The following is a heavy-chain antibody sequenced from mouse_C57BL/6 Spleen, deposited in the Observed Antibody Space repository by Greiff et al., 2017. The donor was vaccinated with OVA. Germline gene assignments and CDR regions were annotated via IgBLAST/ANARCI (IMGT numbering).Heavy chain of an antibody. V-gene: IGHV14-1*01. J-gene: IGHJ3*01. CDR3: TRDYYGSSYNFAY. Sequence: VQLKQSGAELVRPGASVKLSCTASGFNIKDYYMHWVKQRPEQGLEWIGRIDPEDGDTEYAPKFQGKATMTADTSSNTAYLQLSSLTSEDTAVYYGTRDYYGSSYNFAYWGQGTLVTVSA. D-gene: IGHD1-1*01. CDR1: GFNIKDYY. CDR2: IDPEDGDT.